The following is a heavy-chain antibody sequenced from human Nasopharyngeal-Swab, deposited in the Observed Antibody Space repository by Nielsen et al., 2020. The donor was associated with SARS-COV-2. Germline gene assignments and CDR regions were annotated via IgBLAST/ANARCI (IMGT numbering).Heavy chain of an antibody. Sequence: GESLKISCVASGFTFSSYAMSWVRQAPGKGLEWVSVIYSGGSSTYYADSVKGRFTISRDNSKNTLYLQMNSLRAEDTVVYYCAKSVDWLPDYWGQGTLVTVSS. CDR3: AKSVDWLPDY. J-gene: IGHJ4*02. D-gene: IGHD3-9*01. V-gene: IGHV3-23*03. CDR1: GFTFSSYA. CDR2: IYSGGSST.